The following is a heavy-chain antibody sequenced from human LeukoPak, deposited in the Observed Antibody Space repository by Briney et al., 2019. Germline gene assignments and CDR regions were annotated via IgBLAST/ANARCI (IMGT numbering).Heavy chain of an antibody. J-gene: IGHJ4*02. CDR3: TRVMSFYYNKSGDYGIEY. V-gene: IGHV3-48*04. CDR1: GFTFNIAW. D-gene: IGHD3-22*01. Sequence: GGSLRLSCAGSGFTFNIAWMNWVRQAPGKGLEWVSYISSSGSTIYYADSVKGRFTISRDNAKNSLYLQMNSLRAEDTAVYYCTRVMSFYYNKSGDYGIEYWGQGTLVTVSS. CDR2: ISSSGSTI.